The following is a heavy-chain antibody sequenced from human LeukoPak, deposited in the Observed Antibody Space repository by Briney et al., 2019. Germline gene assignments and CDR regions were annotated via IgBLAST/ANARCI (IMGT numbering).Heavy chain of an antibody. V-gene: IGHV4-30-4*01. J-gene: IGHJ6*02. CDR1: GGSISSGDYY. D-gene: IGHD4-17*01. CDR2: IYYSGST. CDR3: ARVDYGDYELGMDV. Sequence: PSETLSLTCTVSGGSISSGDYYWSWIRQPPGKGLEWIGYIYYSGSTYYNPSLKSRVTISVDTSKNQFSLKLSSVTAADTAVYYCARVDYGDYELGMDVWGQGTTVTVSS.